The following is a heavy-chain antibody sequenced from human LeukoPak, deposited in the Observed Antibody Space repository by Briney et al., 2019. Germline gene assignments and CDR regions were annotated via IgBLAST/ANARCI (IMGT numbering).Heavy chain of an antibody. CDR3: ARVSPLPPLVVPALPVDY. CDR2: ISAYNGNT. CDR1: GYTFTSYG. D-gene: IGHD2-2*01. V-gene: IGHV1-18*01. Sequence: ASVKVSCKASGYTFTSYGISWVRQAPGQGLEWMGWISAYNGNTNYAQKLQGRVTMTTDTSTSTAYMELRSLRSDDTAVYYCARVSPLPPLVVPALPVDYWGQGTLVTVSS. J-gene: IGHJ4*02.